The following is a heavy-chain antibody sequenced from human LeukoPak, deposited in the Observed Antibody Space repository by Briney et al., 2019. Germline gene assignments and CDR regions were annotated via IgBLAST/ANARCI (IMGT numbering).Heavy chain of an antibody. D-gene: IGHD2-15*01. CDR1: GFTFSHFW. CDR2: IKKTGSET. J-gene: IGHJ4*02. Sequence: RGSLRLSCAASGFTFSHFWMSWVRQAPGKGLEWVAYIKKTGSETYYVDSVKGRFTITRDNTRSSLFLQMYSLRAEDTAVYFCAREGGYCSGGNCYSYFDSWGQGTLVTVSS. V-gene: IGHV3-7*01. CDR3: AREGGYCSGGNCYSYFDS.